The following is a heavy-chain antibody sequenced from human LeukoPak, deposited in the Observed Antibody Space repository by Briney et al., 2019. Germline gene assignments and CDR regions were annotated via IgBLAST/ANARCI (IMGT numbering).Heavy chain of an antibody. CDR1: GGSFSGYY. J-gene: IGHJ4*02. CDR3: ARHGHDILTGYNLDY. CDR2: INHSGST. D-gene: IGHD3-9*01. Sequence: PSETLSLTCAVYGGSFSGYYWSWIRQPPGKGLEWIGEINHSGSTNYNPSLKSRVTISVDTSKNQFSLKLSSVTAADTAVYYCARHGHDILTGYNLDYWGQGTLVTVSS. V-gene: IGHV4-34*01.